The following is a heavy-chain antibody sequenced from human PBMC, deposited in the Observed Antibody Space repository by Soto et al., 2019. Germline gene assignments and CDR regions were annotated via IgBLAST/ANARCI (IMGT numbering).Heavy chain of an antibody. J-gene: IGHJ4*02. D-gene: IGHD6-13*01. V-gene: IGHV4-59*01. CDR3: ARGVDSSSSFDY. CDR2: IYYSGST. Sequence: PSETLSLTCTVSGVSISSYYWSWIRQPPGKGLEWIGYIYYSGSTNYNPSLKSRVTISVDTSKNQFSLKLSSVTAADTAVYYCARGVDSSSSFDYWGQGTLVTVSS. CDR1: GVSISSYY.